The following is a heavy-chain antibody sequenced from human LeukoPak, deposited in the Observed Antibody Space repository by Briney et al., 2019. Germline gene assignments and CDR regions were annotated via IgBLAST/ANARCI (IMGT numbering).Heavy chain of an antibody. V-gene: IGHV1-8*01. CDR2: MNPNSGNT. J-gene: IGHJ6*02. D-gene: IGHD6-19*01. Sequence: ASVKVSCKASGYTFTSYDINWVRQATGQGLEWMGWMNPNSGNTGYAQKFQGRVTMTRNTSISTAYMELSSLRSEDTAVYYCARDREAGTRYYYYYYGMDVWGQGTTVTVSS. CDR1: GYTFTSYD. CDR3: ARDREAGTRYYYYYYGMDV.